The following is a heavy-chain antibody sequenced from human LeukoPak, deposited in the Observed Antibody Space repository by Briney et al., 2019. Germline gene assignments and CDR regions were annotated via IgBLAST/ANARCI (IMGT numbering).Heavy chain of an antibody. CDR1: GYSISSGYY. J-gene: IGHJ5*02. CDR2: IYHSGST. V-gene: IGHV4-38-2*02. Sequence: PSETLSLTCTVSGYSISSGYYWGWIRQPPGKGLEWIGSIYHSGSTYYNPSLKSRVTISVDTSKNQFSLKLSSVTAADTAVYYCARTARVATIINWFDPWGQGTLVTVSS. D-gene: IGHD5-12*01. CDR3: ARTARVATIINWFDP.